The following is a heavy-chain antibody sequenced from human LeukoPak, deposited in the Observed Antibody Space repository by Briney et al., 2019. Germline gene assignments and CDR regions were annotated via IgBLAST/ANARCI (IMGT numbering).Heavy chain of an antibody. Sequence: SSETLSLTCTVSGGSISSSSYYWGWIRQPPGKGLEWIGSIYYSGSTYYNPSLKSRVTISVDTSKNQFPLKLSSVTAADTAVYYCARTSSGWYSRDNWFDPWGQGTLVTVSS. J-gene: IGHJ5*02. CDR1: GGSISSSSYY. CDR3: ARTSSGWYSRDNWFDP. D-gene: IGHD6-19*01. CDR2: IYYSGST. V-gene: IGHV4-39*01.